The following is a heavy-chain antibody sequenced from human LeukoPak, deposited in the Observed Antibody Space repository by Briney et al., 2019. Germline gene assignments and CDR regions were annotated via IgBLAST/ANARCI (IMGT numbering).Heavy chain of an antibody. CDR3: ARDMVMTTVAALDY. CDR1: GFMFSSYA. V-gene: IGHV3-23*01. D-gene: IGHD4-11*01. Sequence: AGGSLRLSCAASGFMFSSYAMSWVRQAPGKGLEWVSAISGSGGSTYYADSVKGRFTISRDNSKNTLYLQMNSLRAEDTAVYYCARDMVMTTVAALDYWGQGTLVTVSS. CDR2: ISGSGGST. J-gene: IGHJ4*02.